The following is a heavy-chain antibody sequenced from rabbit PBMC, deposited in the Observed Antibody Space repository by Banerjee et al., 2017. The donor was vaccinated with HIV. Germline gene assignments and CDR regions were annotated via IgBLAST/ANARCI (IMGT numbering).Heavy chain of an antibody. CDR1: GFSFISNP. J-gene: IGHJ6*01. Sequence: QSLEESGGGLVQPEGSLTLTCTASGFSFISNPVCWVRQAPGKGLEWIACISAGSGKTYYASWAKGRFTISKTSSTTVTLQMTSLTDADTATYFCARDGGSAAYGYYLWGPGTLVTVS. D-gene: IGHD6-1*01. V-gene: IGHV1S40*01. CDR2: ISAGSGKT. CDR3: ARDGGSAAYGYYL.